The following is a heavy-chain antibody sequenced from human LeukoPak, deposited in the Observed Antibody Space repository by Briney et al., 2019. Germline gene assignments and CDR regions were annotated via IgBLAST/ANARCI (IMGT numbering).Heavy chain of an antibody. CDR2: INHSGST. CDR1: GGSISSYY. CDR3: ARPRRGYSFGCAFDI. Sequence: PSETLSLTCTVSGGSISSYYWSWIRQPPGKGLEWIGEINHSGSTNYNPSLKSRVTISVDTSKNQFSLKLSSVTAADTAVYYCARPRRGYSFGCAFDIWGQGTMVTVSS. V-gene: IGHV4-34*01. D-gene: IGHD5-18*01. J-gene: IGHJ3*02.